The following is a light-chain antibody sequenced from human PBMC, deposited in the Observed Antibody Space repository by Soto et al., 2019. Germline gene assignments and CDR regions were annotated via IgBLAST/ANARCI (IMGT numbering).Light chain of an antibody. CDR2: EVT. CDR1: SSDVGGYNY. V-gene: IGLV2-14*01. J-gene: IGLJ2*01. CDR3: SSYTTSTTLV. Sequence: QSVLTQPASASGSPGQSITISCTGTSSDVGGYNYVSWYQQHPSKAPKLLIYEVTSRPSGVSDRFSGSKSGNTASLTISGLQTEDEADYYCSSYTTSTTLVFGGGTQVTVL.